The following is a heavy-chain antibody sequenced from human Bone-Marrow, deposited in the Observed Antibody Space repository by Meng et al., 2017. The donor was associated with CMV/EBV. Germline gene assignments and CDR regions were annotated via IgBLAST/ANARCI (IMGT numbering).Heavy chain of an antibody. D-gene: IGHD3-16*02. CDR2: ISSSSSYI. J-gene: IGHJ3*02. Sequence: GGSLRLSCAASGFTFSSYSMNWVRQAPGKGLEWVSSISSSSSYIYYADSVKGRFTISRDNAKNSLYLKMTSLRAEDTAAYYGAARPSLCQISLKDALDSWSQATMVTVSS. V-gene: IGHV3-21*01. CDR3: AARPSLCQISLKDALDS. CDR1: GFTFSSYS.